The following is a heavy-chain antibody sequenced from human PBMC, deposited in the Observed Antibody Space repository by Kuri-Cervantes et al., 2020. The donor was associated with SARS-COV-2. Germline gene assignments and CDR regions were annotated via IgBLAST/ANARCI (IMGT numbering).Heavy chain of an antibody. CDR1: GYTFTGYY. Sequence: ASVKVSCKASGYTFTGYYMHWVRQAPGQGLEWMGWINPNSGGTNYEQKFQGRVTMTTDTSTSTAYMELRSLRSDDTAVYYCARVGATYFYGMNVWGQGTTVTVSS. CDR2: INPNSGGT. V-gene: IGHV1-2*02. CDR3: ARVGATYFYGMNV. D-gene: IGHD1-26*01. J-gene: IGHJ6*02.